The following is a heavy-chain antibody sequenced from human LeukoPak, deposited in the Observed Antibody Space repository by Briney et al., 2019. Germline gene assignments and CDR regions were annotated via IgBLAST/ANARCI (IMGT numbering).Heavy chain of an antibody. CDR3: AGAVAGFFDY. J-gene: IGHJ4*02. V-gene: IGHV4-39*01. D-gene: IGHD6-19*01. CDR2: IYYSGST. Sequence: SETLSLTCTVSGGSISSSSYYWGWIRQPPGKGLEWIGSIYYSGSTYYNPSLKSRVTISVDTSKNQFSLKLSSVTAAVTAADYRAGAVAGFFDYWGQGTLVTVSS. CDR1: GGSISSSSYY.